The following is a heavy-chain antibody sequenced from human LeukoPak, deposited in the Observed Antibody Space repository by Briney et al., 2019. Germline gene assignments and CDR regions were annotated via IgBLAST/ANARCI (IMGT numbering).Heavy chain of an antibody. J-gene: IGHJ4*01. D-gene: IGHD6-13*01. CDR3: ARTYSSSWQIHFDY. V-gene: IGHV4-59*01. CDR2: IYYSGST. Sequence: SETLSLTCTVSGGSISSYYWSWIRQPPGKGLEWIGYIYYSGSTNYNPSLKSRVTISVDTSKNQFSLKLSSVTAADTAVYYCARTYSSSWQIHFDYWGHGTLVTVSS. CDR1: GGSISSYY.